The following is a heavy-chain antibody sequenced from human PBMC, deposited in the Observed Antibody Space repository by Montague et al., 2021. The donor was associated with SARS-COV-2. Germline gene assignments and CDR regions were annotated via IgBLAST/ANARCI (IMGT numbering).Heavy chain of an antibody. CDR2: INYSGST. Sequence: SETLSLTCTVSGGSFSSSSYCWGWIRQRPGKGLEWVGSINYSGSTYSNLSRRGRVTVSIATSKNQFSLKLSSVTAAGTAVYYCARFPIADNDDSNTATAPPDAFDVWGQGTMVTVSS. D-gene: IGHD3-22*01. V-gene: IGHV4-39*01. CDR1: GGSFSSSSYC. J-gene: IGHJ3*01. CDR3: ARFPIADNDDSNTATAPPDAFDV.